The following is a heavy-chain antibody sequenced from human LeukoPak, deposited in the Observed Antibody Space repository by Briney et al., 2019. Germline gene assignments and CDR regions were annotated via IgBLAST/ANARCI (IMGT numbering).Heavy chain of an antibody. CDR2: IIHIFGTA. V-gene: IGHV1-69*05. J-gene: IGHJ4*02. Sequence: SVNVAFKASGCTFSSYAISWVRQTPGQGLEWMGGIIHIFGTANYAQKFQGRVTITTDESTSTAYMELSSLRSEGTAVYYCASPPLGYSGYDYFYWGQGTLVTVSS. D-gene: IGHD5-12*01. CDR3: ASPPLGYSGYDYFY. CDR1: GCTFSSYA.